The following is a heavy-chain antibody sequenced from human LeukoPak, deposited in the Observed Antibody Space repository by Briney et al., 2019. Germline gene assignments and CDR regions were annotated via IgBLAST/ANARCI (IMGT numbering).Heavy chain of an antibody. CDR2: IRYDGSNK. J-gene: IGHJ3*02. D-gene: IGHD3-10*01. V-gene: IGHV3-30*02. Sequence: PGGSLRLSCTASGFTFSSYGIHWVRQAPGKGLEWVAFIRYDGSNKFYADSVKGRFTISRDNSKNTLYIQMNSLRAEDTAVYYCAKEGGVIVGLQACGFDIRGQGTMVTVSS. CDR1: GFTFSSYG. CDR3: AKEGGVIVGLQACGFDI.